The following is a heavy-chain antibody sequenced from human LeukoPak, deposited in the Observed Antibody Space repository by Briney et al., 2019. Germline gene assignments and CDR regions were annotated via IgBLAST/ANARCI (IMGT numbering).Heavy chain of an antibody. V-gene: IGHV4-34*01. Sequence: SETLSLTCAVYGGSSSGYYWSWIRQPPGKGLEWIGEINHSGSTNYNPSLKSRVTISVDTSKNQFSLKLSSVTAADTAVYYCARDRPRGAARPTHWFDPWGQGTLVTVSS. CDR2: INHSGST. CDR1: GGSSSGYY. CDR3: ARDRPRGAARPTHWFDP. D-gene: IGHD6-6*01. J-gene: IGHJ5*02.